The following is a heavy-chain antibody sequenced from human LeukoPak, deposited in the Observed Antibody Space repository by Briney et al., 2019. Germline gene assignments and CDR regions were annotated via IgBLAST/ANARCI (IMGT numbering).Heavy chain of an antibody. CDR1: GGSISSYY. CDR2: IYASGST. V-gene: IGHV4-4*07. CDR3: AREVPAPYGDYADY. D-gene: IGHD4-17*01. J-gene: IGHJ4*01. Sequence: SETLSLTCTVSGGSISSYYWSWIRQPAGKGLEWIGRIYASGSTNYNPSLKSRVTISVDKSKNQFSLKLSSVTTADTAVYYCAREVPAPYGDYADYWGHGTLVTV.